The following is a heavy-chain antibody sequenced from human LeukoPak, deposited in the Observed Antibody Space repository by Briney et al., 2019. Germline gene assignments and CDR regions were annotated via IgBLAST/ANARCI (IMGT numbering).Heavy chain of an antibody. CDR1: GFTFSSYT. J-gene: IGHJ4*02. Sequence: GGSLRLSCAASGFTFSSYTMNWVRQAPGKGLEWVSSITSGSGLKFYADSVKGRFTISRDNAKTSLYLQMNSMRAEDTAVYYCARVAGESRDYWGQGTLVTVSS. V-gene: IGHV3-21*01. CDR2: ITSGSGLK. CDR3: ARVAGESRDY.